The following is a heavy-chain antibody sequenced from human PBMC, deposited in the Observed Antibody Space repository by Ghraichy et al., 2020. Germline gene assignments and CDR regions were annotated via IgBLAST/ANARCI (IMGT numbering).Heavy chain of an antibody. CDR2: ISSSGSTI. J-gene: IGHJ4*02. Sequence: GGSLRLSCAASGFTFSDYYMSWIRQAPGKGLEWVSYISSSGSTIYYADSVKGRFTISRDNAKNSLYLQMNSLRAEDTAVYYCARDRSISAARGLFDYWGQGTLVTVSS. CDR1: GFTFSDYY. D-gene: IGHD6-6*01. CDR3: ARDRSISAARGLFDY. V-gene: IGHV3-11*01.